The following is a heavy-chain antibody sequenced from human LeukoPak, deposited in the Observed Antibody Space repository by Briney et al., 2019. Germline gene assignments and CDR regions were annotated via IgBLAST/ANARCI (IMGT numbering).Heavy chain of an antibody. V-gene: IGHV3-15*01. J-gene: IGHJ6*03. CDR3: TTTDSGYVMGDYYYYMDV. Sequence: GGSLRLSCAASGFTFSNAWMSWVRQAPGKGLEWVGRIKSKTDGGTTDYAAPVKGRFTISRDDSKNTLYLQMNSLKTEDTAVYYCTTTDSGYVMGDYYYYMDVWGKGTTVTISS. CDR1: GFTFSNAW. CDR2: IKSKTDGGTT. D-gene: IGHD5-12*01.